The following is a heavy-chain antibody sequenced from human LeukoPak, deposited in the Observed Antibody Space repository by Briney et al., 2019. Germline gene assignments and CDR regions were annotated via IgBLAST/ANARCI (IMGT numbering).Heavy chain of an antibody. D-gene: IGHD6-19*01. V-gene: IGHV3-13*01. CDR1: GFTFSSYD. CDR3: ARGGGSSGWYDHDAFDI. J-gene: IGHJ3*02. CDR2: IAATGDT. Sequence: GGSLRLSCAASGFTFSSYDMHWVRQASGKGLECVSTIAATGDTFYPGSVKGRFTISRENAKNSSYLQMDSLRAGDTAVYYCARGGGSSGWYDHDAFDIWGQGTLVTVSS.